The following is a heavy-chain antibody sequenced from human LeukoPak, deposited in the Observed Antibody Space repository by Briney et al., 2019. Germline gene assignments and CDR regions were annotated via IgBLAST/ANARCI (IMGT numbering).Heavy chain of an antibody. Sequence: GGSLRLSCAASGFSVRDFWMAWVRQAPGKGLEWVAHIKEDRTADYYVDSVKGRFSISKDDGKNSLHLQMNSLRVEDTAVYYCVRGGWELDYWGQGTLVTVSS. V-gene: IGHV3-7*01. J-gene: IGHJ4*02. CDR3: VRGGWELDY. D-gene: IGHD1-1*01. CDR1: GFSVRDFW. CDR2: IKEDRTAD.